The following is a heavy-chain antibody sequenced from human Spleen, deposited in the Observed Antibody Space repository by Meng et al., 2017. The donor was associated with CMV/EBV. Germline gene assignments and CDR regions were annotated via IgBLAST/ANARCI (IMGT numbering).Heavy chain of an antibody. J-gene: IGHJ4*02. CDR3: ARGGYSGYEEVFDY. V-gene: IGHV4-39*07. Sequence: WIRQAPGQGLEWIGSIYYRGTTYYNPSLKSRVTISLDTSKNQFSLKLYSVTAADTAVYYCARGGYSGYEEVFDYWGQGTLVTVSS. D-gene: IGHD5-12*01. CDR2: IYYRGTT.